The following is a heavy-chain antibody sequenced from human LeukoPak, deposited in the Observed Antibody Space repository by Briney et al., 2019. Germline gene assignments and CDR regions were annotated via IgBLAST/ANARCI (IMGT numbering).Heavy chain of an antibody. CDR1: GGSFSGYY. Sequence: SETLSLTCAVYGGSFSGYYWSWIRQPPGKGLEWIGEINHSGSTNYNPSLKGRVTISVDTSKNQFSLKLSSVTAADTAVYYCARTGDGYNYYNYYYMDVWGKGTTVTVTS. J-gene: IGHJ6*03. CDR2: INHSGST. V-gene: IGHV4-34*01. CDR3: ARTGDGYNYYNYYYMDV. D-gene: IGHD5-24*01.